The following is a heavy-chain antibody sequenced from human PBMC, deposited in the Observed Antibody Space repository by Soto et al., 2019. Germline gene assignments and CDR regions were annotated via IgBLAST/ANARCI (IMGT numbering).Heavy chain of an antibody. V-gene: IGHV3-23*01. CDR3: AKGTTSGWYFFDY. J-gene: IGHJ4*02. Sequence: GALRLSWEASGVTFSNCAMGWVRQAPGKGVEGGWGISGTGRSTFYGESVKDRFTISTDNSKNTVYLQMSSLRAEDTAVYFCAKGTTSGWYFFDYWGQGTLVTVSS. D-gene: IGHD6-19*01. CDR1: GVTFSNCA. CDR2: ISGTGRST.